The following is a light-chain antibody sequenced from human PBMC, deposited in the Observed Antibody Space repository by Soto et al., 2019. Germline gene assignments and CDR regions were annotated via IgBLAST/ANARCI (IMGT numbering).Light chain of an antibody. CDR3: QQYGSSGT. CDR1: QSVTTY. J-gene: IGKJ1*01. V-gene: IGKV3-20*01. Sequence: DIVLTQSPATLSLSPGERATLSCRASQSVTTYLSWYQHKPGQAPRLLIYGASNRATGIPDRFSGSGSGTDFTLTISRLEPEDFAVYYCQQYGSSGTFGQGTKVDI. CDR2: GAS.